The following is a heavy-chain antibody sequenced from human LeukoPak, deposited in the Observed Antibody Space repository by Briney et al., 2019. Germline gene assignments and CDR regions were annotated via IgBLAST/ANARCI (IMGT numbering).Heavy chain of an antibody. J-gene: IGHJ3*02. CDR1: GFTFSNYA. CDR3: AKGRSGSRPYAFDI. D-gene: IGHD1-26*01. Sequence: GGSLRLSCAASGFTFSNYAMSWVRQAPGKGLEWVSVISGSGGTTYYADSVKGRFTISRDNSKNTLYLQMNSLRAEDTAVYYCAKGRSGSRPYAFDIWGQGTMVTVSS. V-gene: IGHV3-23*01. CDR2: ISGSGGTT.